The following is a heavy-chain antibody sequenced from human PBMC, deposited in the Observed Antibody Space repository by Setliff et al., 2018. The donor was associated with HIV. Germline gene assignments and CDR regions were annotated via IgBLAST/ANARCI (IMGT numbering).Heavy chain of an antibody. CDR3: VRHVGKFSSDARYYGVGWFD. D-gene: IGHD3-16*01. CDR2: IYHRGNS. Sequence: SETLSLTCSVSGGSIRNYYWAWVRQTPGKGLEWLGSIYHRGNSYYRPSLKSRVSISVDTSKNQFSLTLRSMSAADTAVYYCVRHVGKFSSDARYYGVGWFD. J-gene: IGHJ5*01. CDR1: GGSIRNYY. V-gene: IGHV4-38-2*02.